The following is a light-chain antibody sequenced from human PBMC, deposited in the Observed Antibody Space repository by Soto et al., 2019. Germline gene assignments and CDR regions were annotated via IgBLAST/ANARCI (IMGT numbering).Light chain of an antibody. V-gene: IGKV3-11*01. CDR2: GAS. CDR1: QSVGSY. CDR3: QQHSDWSS. J-gene: IGKJ4*01. Sequence: EIVLTQSPATLSLSPGERATLSCRASQSVGSYLAWYQLRPGQATRLLVYGASNRATGIPARFSGSGSGTEFTPTISSLESEDFAVYYCQQHSDWSSFGGGTKVEIK.